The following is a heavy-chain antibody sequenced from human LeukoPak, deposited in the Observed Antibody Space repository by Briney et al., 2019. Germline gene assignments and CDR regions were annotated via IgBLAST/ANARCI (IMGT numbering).Heavy chain of an antibody. J-gene: IGHJ4*02. CDR2: ISSSSSYI. Sequence: NPGGSLRLSCAASGFTFSSYSMNWVRQAPGKGLEWVSSISSSSSYIYYADSVKGRFTISRDNAKNSLYLQMNSLRAEDTAVYYCARGPMAAAGRFDCWGQGTLVTVSS. CDR1: GFTFSSYS. D-gene: IGHD6-13*01. CDR3: ARGPMAAAGRFDC. V-gene: IGHV3-21*01.